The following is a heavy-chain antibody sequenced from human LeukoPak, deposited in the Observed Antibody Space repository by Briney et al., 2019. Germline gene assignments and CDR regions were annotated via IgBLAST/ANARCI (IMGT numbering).Heavy chain of an antibody. J-gene: IGHJ4*02. CDR2: INHSGST. CDR3: ARGAAPDY. CDR1: GGSFSGYY. Sequence: SETLSLTCAVYGGSFSGYYWSWIRQPPGKGLEWIGEINHSGSTNYNLSLKSRVTISVDTSKNQFSLKLSSVTAADTAVYYCARGAAPDYWGQGTLVTVSS. D-gene: IGHD2-15*01. V-gene: IGHV4-34*01.